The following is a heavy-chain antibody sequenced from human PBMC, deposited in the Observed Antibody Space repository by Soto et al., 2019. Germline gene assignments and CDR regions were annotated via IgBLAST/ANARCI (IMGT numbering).Heavy chain of an antibody. CDR1: GFTFSSYG. CDR3: AKDGQDYDFWSGYLT. V-gene: IGHV3-30*18. J-gene: IGHJ5*02. CDR2: ISYDGSNK. D-gene: IGHD3-3*01. Sequence: GGSLRLSCAASGFTFSSYGMHWVRQAPGKGLEWVAVISYDGSNKYYADSVKGRFTISRDNSKNTLYLQMNSLRAEDTAVYYCAKDGQDYDFWSGYLTWGQGTLVTVSS.